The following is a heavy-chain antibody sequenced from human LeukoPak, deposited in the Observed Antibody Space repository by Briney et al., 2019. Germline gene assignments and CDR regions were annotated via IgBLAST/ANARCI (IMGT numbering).Heavy chain of an antibody. CDR2: IYHSGST. V-gene: IGHV4-4*02. CDR1: GGSISSSNW. Sequence: KPSETLSLTCAVSGGSISSSNWWSWVRQPPGKGLEWIGEIYHSGSTNYNPSLKSRGTISVDKSKNQFSLKLSSVTAADTAVYYCARGTTYYDILTGYSTGGYYFDYWGQGTLVTVSS. CDR3: ARGTTYYDILTGYSTGGYYFDY. J-gene: IGHJ4*02. D-gene: IGHD3-9*01.